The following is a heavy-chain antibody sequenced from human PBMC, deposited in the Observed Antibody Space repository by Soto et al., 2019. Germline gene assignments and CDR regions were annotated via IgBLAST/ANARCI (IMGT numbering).Heavy chain of an antibody. CDR3: ARDQELWSVAT. J-gene: IGHJ1*01. CDR1: GVSISTSSYY. V-gene: IGHV4-39*01. Sequence: SETLSLTCTVSGVSISTSSYYWGWIRQRQGTGREWIGTIYYSGTTYYDPSLRSRVTISVDTSKNQFSLKLSSVTAAETAVYYCARDQELWSVATCGQGRLVT. D-gene: IGHD3-10*01. CDR2: IYYSGTT.